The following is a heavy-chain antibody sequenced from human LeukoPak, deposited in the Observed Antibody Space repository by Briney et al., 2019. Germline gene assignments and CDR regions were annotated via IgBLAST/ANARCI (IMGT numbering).Heavy chain of an antibody. V-gene: IGHV4-59*01. Sequence: SETLSLTCTVSGDSISSYYWSWIRQPPGKGLEWIGYIYYSGSTNYNPSLKSRVTISVDTSKNQFSLKLSSVTAADTAVYYCARDQRVRVVVPAATLDAFDIWGQGTMVTVSS. CDR3: ARDQRVRVVVPAATLDAFDI. CDR1: GDSISSYY. D-gene: IGHD2-2*01. CDR2: IYYSGST. J-gene: IGHJ3*02.